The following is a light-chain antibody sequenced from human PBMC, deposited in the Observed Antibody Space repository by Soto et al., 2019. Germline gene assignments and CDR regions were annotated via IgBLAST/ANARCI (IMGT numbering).Light chain of an antibody. CDR1: QSVSSSY. V-gene: IGKV3-20*01. CDR3: QQYGSSPWT. CDR2: SAS. Sequence: EMVLTQSPGTLSLSPGERATLSCRASQSVSSSYLARYQQKPGQAPRLLIYSASSRATSIPDRFSGSGSGTDFTLTISRLAPEDFAVYYCQQYGSSPWTFGQRTKVDIK. J-gene: IGKJ1*01.